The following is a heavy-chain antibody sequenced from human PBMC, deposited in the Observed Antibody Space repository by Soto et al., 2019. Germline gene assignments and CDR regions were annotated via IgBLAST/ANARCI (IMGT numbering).Heavy chain of an antibody. D-gene: IGHD1-26*01. CDR3: ARIGSSGSYWDDEGYYFDY. CDR2: IDWDDDK. V-gene: IGHV2-70*01. Sequence: SGPTLVNPTQTLTLTCTFSGFSLSTSGMCVSWIRQPPGKALEWLALIDWDDDKYYSTSLKTRLTISKDTSKNQVVLTMTNMDPVDTATYYCARIGSSGSYWDDEGYYFDYWGQGTLVTVSS. J-gene: IGHJ4*02. CDR1: GFSLSTSGMC.